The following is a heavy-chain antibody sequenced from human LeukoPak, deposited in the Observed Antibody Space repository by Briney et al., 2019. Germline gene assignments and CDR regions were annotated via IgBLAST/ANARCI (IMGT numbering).Heavy chain of an antibody. CDR2: ISAYNGNT. CDR1: GYTFTSYG. Sequence: ASVKVSCMASGYTFTSYGISWVRQAPGQGLEWMGWISAYNGNTNYAQKLQGRVTMTTDTSTSTAYMELRSLRSDDTAVYYCARDGIAVAGDDDAFDIWGQGTMVTVSS. V-gene: IGHV1-18*01. D-gene: IGHD6-19*01. J-gene: IGHJ3*02. CDR3: ARDGIAVAGDDDAFDI.